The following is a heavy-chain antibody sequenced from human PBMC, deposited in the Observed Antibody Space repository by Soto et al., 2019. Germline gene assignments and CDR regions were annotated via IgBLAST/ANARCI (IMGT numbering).Heavy chain of an antibody. V-gene: IGHV3-7*01. CDR3: ARDKGYCSGGSCYSYYYGMDV. J-gene: IGHJ6*02. CDR1: GFTFSSYW. CDR2: IKQDGSEK. D-gene: IGHD2-15*01. Sequence: GGSLRLSCAASGFTFSSYWMSWVRQAPGKGLEWVANIKQDGSEKYYVDSVKGRFTISRDNAKNSLYLQMNSLRSEDTAVYYCARDKGYCSGGSCYSYYYGMDVWGQGTTVTVSS.